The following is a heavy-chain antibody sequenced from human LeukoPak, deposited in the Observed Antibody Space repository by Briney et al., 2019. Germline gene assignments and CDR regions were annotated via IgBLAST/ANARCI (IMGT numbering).Heavy chain of an antibody. CDR1: GGSISSGGYY. CDR3: ARGPDTSTYGDYAR. D-gene: IGHD4-17*01. CDR2: IYYSGGT. J-gene: IGHJ4*02. V-gene: IGHV4-31*03. Sequence: SETLSLTCTVSGGSISSGGYYWSWIRQHPGKGLEWIGYIYYSGGTYYNPSLKSRVTISVDTSKNQFSLKLSSVTAADTAVYYCARGPDTSTYGDYARWGQGTLVTVSS.